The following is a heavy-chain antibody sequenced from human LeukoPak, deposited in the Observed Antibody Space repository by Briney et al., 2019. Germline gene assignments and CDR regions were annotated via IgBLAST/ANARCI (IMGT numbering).Heavy chain of an antibody. CDR2: ISYDGSNK. V-gene: IGHV3-30*04. J-gene: IGHJ3*02. CDR1: GFTFSSYA. CDR3: AREGYCSGGSCTTHDAFDI. D-gene: IGHD2-15*01. Sequence: PGGSLRHSCAAPGFTFSSYAMHWVRQAPGKGLEWVAVISYDGSNKYYADSVKGRFTISRDKSKNTLYLQMNSLRAEDTAVYYCAREGYCSGGSCTTHDAFDIWGQGTMVTVSS.